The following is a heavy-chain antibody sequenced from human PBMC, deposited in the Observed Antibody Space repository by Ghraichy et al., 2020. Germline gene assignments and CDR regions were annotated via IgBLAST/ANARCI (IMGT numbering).Heavy chain of an antibody. J-gene: IGHJ4*02. CDR2: IYYSGST. Sequence: SETLSLTCTVSGGSISSGDYYWSWIRQPPGKGLEWIGYIYYSGSTYYNPSLKSRVTISVDTSKNQFSLKLSSVTAADTAVYYCARDHPGATVGVWFDYWGQGTLVTVSS. V-gene: IGHV4-30-4*01. CDR1: GGSISSGDYY. CDR3: ARDHPGATVGVWFDY. D-gene: IGHD1-1*01.